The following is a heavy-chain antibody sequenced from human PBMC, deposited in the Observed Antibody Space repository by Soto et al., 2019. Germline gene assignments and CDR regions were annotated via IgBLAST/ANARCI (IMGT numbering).Heavy chain of an antibody. CDR3: ARVRYDFWSGPEPNFDY. V-gene: IGHV1-18*01. D-gene: IGHD3-3*01. J-gene: IGHJ4*02. CDR1: GYTFTSYG. CDR2: ISAYNGNT. Sequence: QVQLVQSGAEVKKPGASVKVSCKASGYTFTSYGISWVRQAPGQGVEWMGWISAYNGNTNYAQKLQGRVTMTTDTSTSTAYMELRSLRSDDTAVYYCARVRYDFWSGPEPNFDYWGQGTLVTVSS.